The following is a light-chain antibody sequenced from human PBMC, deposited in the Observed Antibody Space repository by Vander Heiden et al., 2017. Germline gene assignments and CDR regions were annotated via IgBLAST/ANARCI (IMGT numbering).Light chain of an antibody. CDR1: QSISSY. Sequence: DIQMTPSPSSLSASVGDRVTITCRASQSISSYLNWYQQKPGKAPKLLIYAASSLQSGVPSRFSGSGSGTDFTLTISRLQPEDFATYYCLQSDSTPFTFGPGTKVDIK. CDR3: LQSDSTPFT. V-gene: IGKV1-39*01. CDR2: AAS. J-gene: IGKJ3*01.